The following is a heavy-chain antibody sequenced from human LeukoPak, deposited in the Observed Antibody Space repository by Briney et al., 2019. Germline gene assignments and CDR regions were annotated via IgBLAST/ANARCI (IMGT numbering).Heavy chain of an antibody. D-gene: IGHD3-10*01. Sequence: SQTLSLTCTVSGGSISSGDYYWSWIRQPPGKGLEWIGYIYYSGSTYYNPSLKSRVTISVDTSKNQFSLKLSSVTAEDTAVYYCARPKSGSGDAFDIWGQGTMVTVSS. J-gene: IGHJ3*02. V-gene: IGHV4-30-4*08. CDR3: ARPKSGSGDAFDI. CDR1: GGSISSGDYY. CDR2: IYYSGST.